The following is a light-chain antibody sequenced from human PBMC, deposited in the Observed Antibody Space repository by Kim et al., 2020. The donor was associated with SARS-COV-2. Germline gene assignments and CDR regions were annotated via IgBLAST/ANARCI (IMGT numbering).Light chain of an antibody. CDR1: QDISKY. CDR3: QQYENLPLT. J-gene: IGKJ4*01. CDR2: DAS. V-gene: IGKV1-33*01. Sequence: DIQMTQSPSSLSASVGDRVTITCQASQDISKYLNWYQQKPGKAPKLLIYDASYLQRGVPSRFSGSGSGTDFTLTISSLQAEDIATYFCQQYENLPLTFGGRTKVDIK.